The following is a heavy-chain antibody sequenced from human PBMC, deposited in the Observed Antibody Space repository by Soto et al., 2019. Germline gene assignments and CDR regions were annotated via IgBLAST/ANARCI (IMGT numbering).Heavy chain of an antibody. CDR3: GRLDGNSWIDY. CDR2: TYYRSKWYH. Sequence: PSQTPSLTCAISGDSVSSNRATWNWFRQSPSRGLEWLGRTYYRSKWYHDYAVSLNGRGTINPDTSQNQFSLHLTSVTPEDTAVYYCGRLDGNSWIDYWGQGTLVTVSS. J-gene: IGHJ4*02. V-gene: IGHV6-1*01. CDR1: GDSVSSNRAT. D-gene: IGHD6-13*01.